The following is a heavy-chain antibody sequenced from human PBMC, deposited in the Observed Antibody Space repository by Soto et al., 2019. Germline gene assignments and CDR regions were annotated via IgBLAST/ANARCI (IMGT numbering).Heavy chain of an antibody. D-gene: IGHD2-2*01. Sequence: ASVKVSCKASGYTFTSYGISWVRQAPGQGLEWMGWISAYNGNTNYAQKLQGRVTMTTDTSTSTAYMELRSLRSDDTAVYYCARDCSSTSCSRLDYWGQGTLVTVSS. V-gene: IGHV1-18*01. CDR2: ISAYNGNT. J-gene: IGHJ4*02. CDR3: ARDCSSTSCSRLDY. CDR1: GYTFTSYG.